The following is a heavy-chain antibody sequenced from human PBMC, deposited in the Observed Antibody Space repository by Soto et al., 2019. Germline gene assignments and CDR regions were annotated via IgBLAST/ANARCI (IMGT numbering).Heavy chain of an antibody. J-gene: IGHJ4*02. V-gene: IGHV3-74*01. CDR2: IDPYDTGI. CDR1: GFTFSGDW. D-gene: IGHD4-17*01. CDR3: TRETCGDRDY. Sequence: EVQLVESGGGLVQPGGSLRLSCRDSGFTFSGDWMHWVRQAPGKGLDWVSRIDPYDTGISYADSVKGRFTISRDNAKSTLYLQMNSLRPEDTAVYYCTRETCGDRDYWGQGTLVTVSS.